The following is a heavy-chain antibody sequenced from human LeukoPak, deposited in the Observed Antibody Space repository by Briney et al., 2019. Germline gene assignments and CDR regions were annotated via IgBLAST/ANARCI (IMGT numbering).Heavy chain of an antibody. CDR3: VKDRRNGSYNDY. Sequence: GGSLRLSCSASGFTFSSYAMHWVRQAPGKGLEYASAISSNGGSTYYADSVKGRFTISRDNSKNTLYLQMSSLRAEDTAVYYCVKDRRNGSYNDYWGQGTLVTVSS. V-gene: IGHV3-64D*06. CDR1: GFTFSSYA. D-gene: IGHD1-26*01. J-gene: IGHJ4*02. CDR2: ISSNGGST.